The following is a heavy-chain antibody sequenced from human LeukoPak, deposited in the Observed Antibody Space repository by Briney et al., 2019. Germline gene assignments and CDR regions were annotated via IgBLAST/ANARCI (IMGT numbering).Heavy chain of an antibody. CDR2: INPNSGGT. J-gene: IGHJ4*02. D-gene: IGHD5-12*01. CDR3: ARVLSSGYDLFY. CDR1: EYTFTGYY. Sequence: ASVKVSCKASEYTFTGYYMHWVRQAPGQGLEWMGRINPNSGGTNYAQKFQGRVTMTRDTSISTAYMELSRLRSDDTAVYYCARVLSSGYDLFYWGQGTLVTVSS. V-gene: IGHV1-2*06.